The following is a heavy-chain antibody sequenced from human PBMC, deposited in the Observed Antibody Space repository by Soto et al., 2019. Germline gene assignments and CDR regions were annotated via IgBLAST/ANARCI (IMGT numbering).Heavy chain of an antibody. D-gene: IGHD3-16*01. CDR1: GYTFTSYG. CDR3: ARERGGGGDY. J-gene: IGHJ4*02. CDR2: MNPNTGNT. Sequence: QVQLVQSWAEVKKPGASVKVSCKASGYTFTSYGVNWVRQATGQGREWMGWMNPNTGNTGYAQKFQGRVTMTRNTSISTASMELSGLRSDVTGGYCAARERGGGGDYWGQGTLVSVSS. V-gene: IGHV1-8*01.